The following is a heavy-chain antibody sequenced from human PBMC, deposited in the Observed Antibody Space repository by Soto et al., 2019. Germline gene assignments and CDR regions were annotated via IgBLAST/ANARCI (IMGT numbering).Heavy chain of an antibody. Sequence: ASVKVSCKASGYTFTSYGISWVRQAPGQGLEWMGWISAYNGNTNYAQKFQGRVTMTRDTSTSTVYMELSSLRSEDTAVYYCARDRWVVVVPAANLFDYWGQGTLVTVSS. V-gene: IGHV1-18*01. D-gene: IGHD2-2*01. J-gene: IGHJ4*02. CDR1: GYTFTSYG. CDR3: ARDRWVVVVPAANLFDY. CDR2: ISAYNGNT.